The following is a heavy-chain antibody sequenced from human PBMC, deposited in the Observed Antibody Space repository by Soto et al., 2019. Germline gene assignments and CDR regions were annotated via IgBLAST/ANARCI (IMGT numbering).Heavy chain of an antibody. CDR1: GASISTYY. V-gene: IGHV4-59*01. D-gene: IGHD5-18*01. CDR3: ARDRDSYGYGRFDY. J-gene: IGHJ4*02. Sequence: NPSETLSLTCTVSGASISTYYWSWIRQPPGKGLEWIGYIDYSGSTNYNPSLKSRVTISVDTSKNQFPLKLSSVTAADTAVYYCARDRDSYGYGRFDYWGQGTLVTVSS. CDR2: IDYSGST.